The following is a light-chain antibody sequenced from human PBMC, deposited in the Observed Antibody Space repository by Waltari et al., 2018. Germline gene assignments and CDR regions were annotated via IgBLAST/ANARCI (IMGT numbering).Light chain of an antibody. V-gene: IGLV4-69*01. Sequence: QLVLTQSPSASASLGASVKLTCTLSSGHSSYAIAWHQQQPEKGPRYLRKLSGDGSHSKGDGIPDRFSGSSSGAERYLTISSLQSEDEADYYCQTWGTGIRVFGGGTKLTVL. CDR1: SGHSSYA. J-gene: IGLJ3*02. CDR3: QTWGTGIRV. CDR2: LSGDGSH.